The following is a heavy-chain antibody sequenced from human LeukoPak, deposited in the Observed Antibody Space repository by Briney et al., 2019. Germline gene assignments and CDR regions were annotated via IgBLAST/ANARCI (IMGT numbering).Heavy chain of an antibody. CDR2: ISGSGGST. J-gene: IGHJ4*02. V-gene: IGHV3-23*01. D-gene: IGHD3-22*01. Sequence: PGGSLRLSCAASGFTFSSYAMSWVRQAPGKGLEWVSAISGSGGSTYYADSVKGRFTISRDNSKNTLYLQMNSLRAEDTAVYYCAKSSGSSGYYSHMDYWGQGTLVTVSS. CDR3: AKSSGSSGYYSHMDY. CDR1: GFTFSSYA.